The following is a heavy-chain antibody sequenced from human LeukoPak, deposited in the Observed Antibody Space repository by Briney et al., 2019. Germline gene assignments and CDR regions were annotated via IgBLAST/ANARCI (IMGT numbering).Heavy chain of an antibody. Sequence: GGSLRLSCAASGFTFSGYWMHWVRQGPEKGLELVSRIDNDGHGILYADSVKGRFTTSRDNAKNTLYLQMNSLRFEDTAVYYCARTPHMDVWGKGTTVTVSS. V-gene: IGHV3-74*03. CDR3: ARTPHMDV. CDR2: IDNDGHGI. J-gene: IGHJ6*03. CDR1: GFTFSGYW.